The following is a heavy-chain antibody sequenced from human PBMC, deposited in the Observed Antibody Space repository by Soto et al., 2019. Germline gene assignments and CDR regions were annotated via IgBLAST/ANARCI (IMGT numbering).Heavy chain of an antibody. J-gene: IGHJ3*02. V-gene: IGHV1-18*01. D-gene: IGHD6-19*01. CDR3: ARDKYSSGWLKGAFDI. Sequence: GASVKVSCKASGYTFTSYGISWVRQAPGQGLEWMGWISAYNGNTNYAQKLQGRVTMTTDTSTSTAYMELRSLRSDDTAVYYCARDKYSSGWLKGAFDIWGQGTMVTVAS. CDR1: GYTFTSYG. CDR2: ISAYNGNT.